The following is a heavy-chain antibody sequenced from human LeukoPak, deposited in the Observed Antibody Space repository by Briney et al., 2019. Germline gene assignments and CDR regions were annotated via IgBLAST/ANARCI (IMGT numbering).Heavy chain of an antibody. CDR1: GYTFTDYH. Sequence: ASVKVSCTASGYTFTDYHLHWLRQAPGQGLEGMGWINPNSGDTKYEQRFQGRVTMTRDTSINTVYMELSSLRYDDTAVYYCAKLGAVSSTWVDSWCQGTLLTVSS. J-gene: IGHJ5*01. V-gene: IGHV1-2*02. CDR2: INPNSGDT. CDR3: AKLGAVSSTWVDS. D-gene: IGHD7-27*01.